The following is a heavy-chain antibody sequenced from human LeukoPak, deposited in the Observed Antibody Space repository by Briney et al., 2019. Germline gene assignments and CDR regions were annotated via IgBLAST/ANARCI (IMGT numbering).Heavy chain of an antibody. CDR2: MSPKSGNT. J-gene: IGHJ4*02. CDR1: GYTFTSYD. V-gene: IGHV1-8*01. CDR3: VGGAPNWGFDY. D-gene: IGHD7-27*01. Sequence: ASVKVSCKASGYTFTSYDINWVRQATGHGFEWMGWMSPKSGNTGYAQNLQGRVTMTRGTSISTAYMELSSLRSEDTAVYYCVGGAPNWGFDYWGQGTLVTVSS.